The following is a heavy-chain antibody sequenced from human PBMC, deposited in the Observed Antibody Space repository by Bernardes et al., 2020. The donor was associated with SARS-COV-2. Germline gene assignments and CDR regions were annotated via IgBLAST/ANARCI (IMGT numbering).Heavy chain of an antibody. D-gene: IGHD3-3*01. J-gene: IGHJ6*02. CDR2: IYYSGST. Sequence: SETLSLTCTVSGGSVSSGSYYWSWIRQPPGKGLEWIGYIYYSGSTNYNPSLKSRVTISVDTSKNQFSLKLSSVTAADTAVYYCARGGGIFGVVITKYYYYGMDVWGQGTTVTVSS. CDR1: GGSVSSGSYY. CDR3: ARGGGIFGVVITKYYYYGMDV. V-gene: IGHV4-61*01.